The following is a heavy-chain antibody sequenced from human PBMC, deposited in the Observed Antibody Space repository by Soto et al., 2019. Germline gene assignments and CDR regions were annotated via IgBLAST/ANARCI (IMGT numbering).Heavy chain of an antibody. D-gene: IGHD3-10*01. CDR3: ARQGFGGYYYGMDV. V-gene: IGHV4-39*01. J-gene: IGHJ6*02. CDR1: GGSISSSSYY. Sequence: PSETLSLTCTVSGGSISSSSYYWGWIRQPPGKGLEWIGSIYYSGSTYYNPSLKSRVTISVDTSKNQFSLKLSSMTAADTAVYYCARQGFGGYYYGMDVWGQGTTVTVSS. CDR2: IYYSGST.